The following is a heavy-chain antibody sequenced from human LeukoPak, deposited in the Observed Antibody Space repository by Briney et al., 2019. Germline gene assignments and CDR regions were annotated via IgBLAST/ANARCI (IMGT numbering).Heavy chain of an antibody. D-gene: IGHD5-24*01. V-gene: IGHV7-4-1*02. CDR2: INTNTGNP. CDR1: GFPFTTYA. J-gene: IGHJ2*01. Sequence: ASVKVSCKASGFPFTTYAMNWVRQAPGQGLEWMGWINTNTGNPTYVQAFTGRFVFSLDTSVSAAYLQISSLKAEDTAVYYCARDRGGDGLNLDLWGRGTLVTVSS. CDR3: ARDRGGDGLNLDL.